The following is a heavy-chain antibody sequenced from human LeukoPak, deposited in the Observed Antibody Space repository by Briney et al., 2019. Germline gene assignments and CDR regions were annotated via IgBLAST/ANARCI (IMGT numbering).Heavy chain of an antibody. J-gene: IGHJ4*01. D-gene: IGHD3-22*01. Sequence: GGALRLSCAASGVTFSKYAMSCVRQAPRRGLEWVSTIINSDGNTYYADSVKGGFSTSTDNSKNTLFLEMNRLRPEDTTVYYCAKYAAAAVYDRQSEIDSWGHGKPLTVSS. V-gene: IGHV3-23*01. CDR1: GVTFSKYA. CDR2: IINSDGNT. CDR3: AKYAAAAVYDRQSEIDS.